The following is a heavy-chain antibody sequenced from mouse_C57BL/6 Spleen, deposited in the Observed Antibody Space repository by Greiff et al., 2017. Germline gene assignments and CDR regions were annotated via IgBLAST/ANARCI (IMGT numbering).Heavy chain of an antibody. J-gene: IGHJ2*01. CDR3: AKEYGY. V-gene: IGHV1-82*01. D-gene: IGHD5-2*01. Sequence: VQRVESGPELVKPGASVKISCKASGYAFSSSWMNWVKPRPGTGLEWIGRIYPGDGDTNYNGKFKGKATLTADKSSSTAYMQLSSLTSEDSAVYFCAKEYGYWGQGTTLTVSS. CDR1: GYAFSSSW. CDR2: IYPGDGDT.